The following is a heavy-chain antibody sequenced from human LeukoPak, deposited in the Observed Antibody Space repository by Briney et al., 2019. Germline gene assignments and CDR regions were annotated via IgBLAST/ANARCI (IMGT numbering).Heavy chain of an antibody. CDR2: IYYSGST. D-gene: IGHD1-7*01. CDR1: GGSISSYY. J-gene: IGHJ3*02. Sequence: SETLSLTCTVSGGSISSYYWSWIRQPPGKGLEWIGYIYYSGSTNYNPSLKSRVTISVDTSKNQFSLKLSSVTAADTAVYYCARDGFGNWNYASAFDIWGQGTMVTVSS. V-gene: IGHV4-59*01. CDR3: ARDGFGNWNYASAFDI.